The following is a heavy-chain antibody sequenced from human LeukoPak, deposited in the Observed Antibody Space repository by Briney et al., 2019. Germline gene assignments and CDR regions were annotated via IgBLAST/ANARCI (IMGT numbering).Heavy chain of an antibody. Sequence: GGSLSLSKSPYGFSFRDHCTHWVSQAPGKGLEWVAFTRSDGTNKYYTDSVKGRFTISRDISKNTLYLQMNSLRPDDTATYFCAREVGTYPENNWFDPWGQGTLVTVSS. J-gene: IGHJ5*02. CDR2: TRSDGTNK. CDR3: AREVGTYPENNWFDP. D-gene: IGHD1-1*01. V-gene: IGHV3-30*02. CDR1: GFSFRDHC.